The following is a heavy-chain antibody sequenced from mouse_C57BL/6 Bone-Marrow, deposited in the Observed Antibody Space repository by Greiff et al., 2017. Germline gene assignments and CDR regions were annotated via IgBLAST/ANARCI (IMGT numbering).Heavy chain of an antibody. Sequence: EVKLVESGGGLVKPGGSLKLSCAASGFTFSSYAMSWVRQTPEKRLAWVATISDGGSYTYYPDNVKGRFTISRDNAKNNLYLQMSQLKSEDAAMYYCGRDYYGSSYNAMDYWGQGTSVTVSA. CDR3: GRDYYGSSYNAMDY. D-gene: IGHD1-1*01. J-gene: IGHJ4*01. CDR2: ISDGGSYT. CDR1: GFTFSSYA. V-gene: IGHV5-4*01.